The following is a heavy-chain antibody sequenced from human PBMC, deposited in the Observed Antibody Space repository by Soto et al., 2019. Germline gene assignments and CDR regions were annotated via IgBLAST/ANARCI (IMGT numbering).Heavy chain of an antibody. CDR3: SRVSPPGYYYYYYYMDV. CDR1: GGTCGDYA. J-gene: IGHJ6*03. V-gene: IGHV3-49*03. D-gene: IGHD6-13*01. CDR2: IRSKAYGGTT. Sequence: SLRLSCTSSGGTCGDYAMSWFRQAPGKGLEWVGFIRSKAYGGTTEYAASVKGRFTISRDDSKSIAYLQMNSLKTEDTAVYYCSRVSPPGYYYYYYYMDVWGKGTTVTVSS.